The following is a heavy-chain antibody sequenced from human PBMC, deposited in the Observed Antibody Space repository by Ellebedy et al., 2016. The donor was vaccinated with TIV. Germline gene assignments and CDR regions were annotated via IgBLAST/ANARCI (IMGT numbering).Heavy chain of an antibody. D-gene: IGHD3-3*01. CDR3: VGFGVFNL. Sequence: PGGSLRLSCAAWGFSFSNFWMSWVRQAPGKGLEWVAHIKTDGSETYYLDSVKGRFTISRENAKHALFLKMDGLRVDDSAVYYCVGFGVFNLWGQGAPVTVSS. CDR1: GFSFSNFW. V-gene: IGHV3-7*01. CDR2: IKTDGSET. J-gene: IGHJ5*02.